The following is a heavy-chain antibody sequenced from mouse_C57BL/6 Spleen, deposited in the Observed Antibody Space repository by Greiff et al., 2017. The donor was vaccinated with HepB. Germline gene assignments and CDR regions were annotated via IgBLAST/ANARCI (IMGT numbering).Heavy chain of an antibody. V-gene: IGHV1-64*01. CDR3: ARPYDGYHWYFDV. D-gene: IGHD2-3*01. CDR2: IHPNSGST. CDR1: GYTFTSYW. Sequence: VQLQQSGAELVKPGASVKLSCKASGYTFTSYWMHWVKQRPGQGLEWIGMIHPNSGSTNYNEKFKSKATLTVDKSSSTAYMQLSSLTSEDSAVYYCARPYDGYHWYFDVWGTGTTVTVSS. J-gene: IGHJ1*03.